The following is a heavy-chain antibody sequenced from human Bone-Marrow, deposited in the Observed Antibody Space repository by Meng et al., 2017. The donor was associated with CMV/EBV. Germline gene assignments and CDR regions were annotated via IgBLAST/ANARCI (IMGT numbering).Heavy chain of an antibody. D-gene: IGHD2-2*01. J-gene: IGHJ3*02. CDR3: ARSCSSTSCYAAFDI. Sequence: GESLKISCAASGFTFDDYGMSWVRQAPGKGLEWVSYISSSGSTIYYADSVKGRFTISRDNAKNSLYLQMNSLRAEDTAVYYCARSCSSTSCYAAFDIWGQGTMVTVSS. V-gene: IGHV3-11*01. CDR1: GFTFDDYG. CDR2: ISSSGSTI.